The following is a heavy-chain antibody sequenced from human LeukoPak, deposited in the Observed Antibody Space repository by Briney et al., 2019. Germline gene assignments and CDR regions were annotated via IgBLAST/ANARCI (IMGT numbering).Heavy chain of an antibody. V-gene: IGHV4-38-2*01. J-gene: IGHJ5*02. CDR2: IYQSGRT. D-gene: IGHD2-2*01. Sequence: PSETLSLTCAVSGYSISSGYYWGWIRQPPGKGLEWIGNIYQSGRTYYNPSLKSRVTISVDPSKNQFSLKLNFVIAADTAVYYCARHSGYCSTPSCYDSWFDPWGQGALVTVSS. CDR3: ARHSGYCSTPSCYDSWFDP. CDR1: GYSISSGYY.